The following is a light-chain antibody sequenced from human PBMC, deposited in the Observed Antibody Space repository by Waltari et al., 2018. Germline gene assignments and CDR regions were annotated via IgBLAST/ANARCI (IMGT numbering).Light chain of an antibody. CDR1: QSVSSSY. CDR3: QQYSYSPYP. V-gene: IGKV3-20*01. J-gene: IGKJ2*01. Sequence: EIVLTQSPGTLSLSPGERATLPCRASQSVSSSYLAWYQQKPGQAPRLLIYGASSRATGIPDRFSGSGSGTDFTLTISRLEPEDFAVYYCQQYSYSPYPFGQGTKLEI. CDR2: GAS.